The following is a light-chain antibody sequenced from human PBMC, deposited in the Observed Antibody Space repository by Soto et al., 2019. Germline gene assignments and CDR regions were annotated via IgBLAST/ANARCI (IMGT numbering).Light chain of an antibody. J-gene: IGLJ1*01. CDR2: EVS. V-gene: IGLV2-14*01. Sequence: QSALTQPASVSGSPGQSITISCTGTSGDVGGYNYVSWYQQHPGKAPKLMIYEVSNRPSGVSNRFSGSKSGNTASLTVSGLQAEDEADYYCSSYAGSSNVFXTGTKLTVL. CDR3: SSYAGSSNV. CDR1: SGDVGGYNY.